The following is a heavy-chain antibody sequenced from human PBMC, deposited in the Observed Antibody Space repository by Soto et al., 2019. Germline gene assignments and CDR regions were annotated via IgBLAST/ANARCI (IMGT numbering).Heavy chain of an antibody. J-gene: IGHJ6*02. V-gene: IGHV1-69*01. CDR1: GDTFSSYS. CDR3: ARDDGWNYRYYDMEV. D-gene: IGHD1-7*01. Sequence: QVQLVQSGAEVKKPGSSVKVSRKASGDTFSSYSITWVRQAPGQGLEWMGGIIPVFGSANYAQKFQGRVTIIADESTSTAYMELSSLRSQDTAVYFCARDDGWNYRYYDMEVWGQGTTVTVSS. CDR2: IIPVFGSA.